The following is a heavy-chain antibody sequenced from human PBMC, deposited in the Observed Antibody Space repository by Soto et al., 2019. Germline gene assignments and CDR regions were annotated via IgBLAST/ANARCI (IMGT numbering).Heavy chain of an antibody. J-gene: IGHJ4*02. Sequence: ASVKVSCKVSGYTLTELSMHWVRQAPGKGLEWMGGFDPEDGETIYAQKFQGRVTMTEDTSTDTAYMELSSLRSEYTAVYYCATDSGYCSGGSCYPWDYWGQGTLVTVSS. D-gene: IGHD2-15*01. CDR3: ATDSGYCSGGSCYPWDY. CDR1: GYTLTELS. V-gene: IGHV1-24*01. CDR2: FDPEDGET.